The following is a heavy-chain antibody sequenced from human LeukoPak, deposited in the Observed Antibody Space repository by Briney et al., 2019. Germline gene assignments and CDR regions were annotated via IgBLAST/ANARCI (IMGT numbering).Heavy chain of an antibody. V-gene: IGHV3-48*04. Sequence: PGGSLRLSCAASGFTFSSYSMNWVRQAPGKGLEWVSYISSSSSTIYYADSVKGRFTISRDNAKNSLYLQMNSLRAEDTAVYYCARDAGYGDYVWGYWGQGTLVTVSS. CDR1: GFTFSSYS. CDR3: ARDAGYGDYVWGY. J-gene: IGHJ4*02. D-gene: IGHD4-17*01. CDR2: ISSSSSTI.